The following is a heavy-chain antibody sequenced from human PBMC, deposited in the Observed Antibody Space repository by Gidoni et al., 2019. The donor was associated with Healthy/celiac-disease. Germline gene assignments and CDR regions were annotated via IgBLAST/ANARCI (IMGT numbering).Heavy chain of an antibody. Sequence: VRQAPGKGLEWVAVISYDGSNKYYADSVKGRFTSSRDNSKNTLYLQMNSLRAEDTAVYYCARGDGDLDAFDIWGQGTMVTVSS. J-gene: IGHJ3*02. CDR3: ARGDGDLDAFDI. V-gene: IGHV3-30-3*01. D-gene: IGHD7-27*01. CDR2: ISYDGSNK.